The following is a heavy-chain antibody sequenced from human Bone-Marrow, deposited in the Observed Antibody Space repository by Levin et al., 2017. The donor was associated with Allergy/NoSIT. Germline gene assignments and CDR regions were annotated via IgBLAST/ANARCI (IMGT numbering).Heavy chain of an antibody. D-gene: IGHD4-23*01. V-gene: IGHV4-4*07. J-gene: IGHJ3*02. CDR2: IYTSGST. Sequence: SETLSLTCTVSGGSISNYYWSWIRQPAGKGLEWIGRIYTSGSTNYNPSFKSRVTMSVDTSKNQFSLKLSSVTAADTAVYYCAGVISSGGNLRVAHDAFDIWGQGTMVTVSS. CDR1: GGSISNYY. CDR3: AGVISSGGNLRVAHDAFDI.